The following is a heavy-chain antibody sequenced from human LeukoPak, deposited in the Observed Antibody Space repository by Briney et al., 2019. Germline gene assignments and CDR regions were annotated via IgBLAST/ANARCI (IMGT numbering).Heavy chain of an antibody. D-gene: IGHD3-22*01. CDR1: GFTFSSYE. J-gene: IGHJ5*02. Sequence: LRLSCAASGFTFSSYEMNWVRQAPGKGLEWIGHIYYTGSTSYNPSLKSRITISVDPSKNQFSLRLSSVTAADTAVYYCAREASTYYYDSSGYYPNWFDPWGQGTLVTASS. CDR2: IYYTGST. V-gene: IGHV4-59*01. CDR3: AREASTYYYDSSGYYPNWFDP.